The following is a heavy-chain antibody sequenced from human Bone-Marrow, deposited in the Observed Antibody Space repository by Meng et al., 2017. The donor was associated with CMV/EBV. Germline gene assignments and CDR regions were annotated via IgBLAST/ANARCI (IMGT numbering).Heavy chain of an antibody. CDR2: ISASGAST. J-gene: IGHJ4*02. D-gene: IGHD2/OR15-2a*01. Sequence: GSACSFTFNYFAMTWVRQAQGKGLEWVSSISASGASTYYADSLKGRFTMSRYNSKNTLYLHMDSPGAEDAAVYYCAQEVAGPTWDYWGQGTLVTVSS. CDR1: SFTFNYFA. CDR3: AQEVAGPTWDY. V-gene: IGHV3-23*01.